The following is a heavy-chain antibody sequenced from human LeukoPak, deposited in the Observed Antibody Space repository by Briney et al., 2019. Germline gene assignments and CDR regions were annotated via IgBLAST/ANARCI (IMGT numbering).Heavy chain of an antibody. V-gene: IGHV4-61*02. CDR1: GGSLGGGRFY. Sequence: SQTLSLTCTVSGGSLGGGRFYWSWIRQSAGKGLEWIGRVYFSGSTNYNPSLKSRATISVDMARNQFSLKLTSVTAADTAVYFCARHRYGDAYHFDLWGPGSLVTVSS. D-gene: IGHD3-9*01. J-gene: IGHJ4*02. CDR3: ARHRYGDAYHFDL. CDR2: VYFSGST.